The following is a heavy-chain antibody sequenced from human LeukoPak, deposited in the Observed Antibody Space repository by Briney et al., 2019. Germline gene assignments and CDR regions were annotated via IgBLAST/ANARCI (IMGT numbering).Heavy chain of an antibody. V-gene: IGHV1-18*01. D-gene: IGHD6-19*01. CDR2: ISGYNGNT. Sequence: ASVKVSCKASGYTFTTYGITWVRQAPGQGLEWMGWISGYNGNTYDAQKLQGRVTITTDTSTSTAYMELRSLRSDDTGVYYCARDLETSSGWFNGLVGFWGQGTLVTVSS. CDR3: ARDLETSSGWFNGLVGF. CDR1: GYTFTTYG. J-gene: IGHJ4*02.